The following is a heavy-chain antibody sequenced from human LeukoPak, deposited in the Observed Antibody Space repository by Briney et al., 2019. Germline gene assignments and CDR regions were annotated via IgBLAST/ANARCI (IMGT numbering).Heavy chain of an antibody. J-gene: IGHJ4*02. CDR3: TRFSSPGDYDY. V-gene: IGHV3-33*01. CDR2: IWHDGSNE. D-gene: IGHD2-2*01. Sequence: GGSLRLSCAASGFTFSNYGMHWVRQAPGKGLEWVAVIWHDGSNEYYADSVRGRFTISRDNSKNTLYLQMSSLRAEDTAVYYCTRFSSPGDYDYWGQGTLVTVSS. CDR1: GFTFSNYG.